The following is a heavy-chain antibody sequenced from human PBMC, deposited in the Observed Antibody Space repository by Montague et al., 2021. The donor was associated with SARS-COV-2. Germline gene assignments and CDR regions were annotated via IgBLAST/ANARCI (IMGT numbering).Heavy chain of an antibody. D-gene: IGHD3-22*01. Sequence: SETLSLTCTVSGGSITNNIDYWAWIRQPPGKGLEWIGSIYYTGNTYYNPSLKSTITISAVTSKNHFTLKLSSVTAAETAVYYCARLKRYFDSSGSPSALDFWGQGTTVTVSS. J-gene: IGHJ3*01. V-gene: IGHV4-39*02. CDR2: IYYTGNT. CDR3: ARLKRYFDSSGSPSALDF. CDR1: GGSITNNIDY.